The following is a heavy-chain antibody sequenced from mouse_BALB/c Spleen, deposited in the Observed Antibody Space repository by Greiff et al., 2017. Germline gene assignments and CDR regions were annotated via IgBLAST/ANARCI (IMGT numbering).Heavy chain of an antibody. D-gene: IGHD2-4*01. CDR1: GFTFSSYG. V-gene: IGHV5-6*01. CDR3: ARHGNYDYPAWCAY. CDR2: ISSGGSYT. J-gene: IGHJ3*01. Sequence: EVKLVESGGDLVKPGGSLKLSCAASGFTFSSYGMSWVRQTPDKRLEWVATISSGGSYTYYPDSVKGRFTISRDNAKNTLYLQMSSLKSEDTAMYYCARHGNYDYPAWCAYWGQGTLVTVSA.